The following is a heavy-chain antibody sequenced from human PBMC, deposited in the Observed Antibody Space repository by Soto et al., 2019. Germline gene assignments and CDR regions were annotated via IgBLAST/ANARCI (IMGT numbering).Heavy chain of an antibody. V-gene: IGHV1-18*04. D-gene: IGHD2-8*01. CDR3: ARVPRGTWYAHLLY. CDR2: ISGYNGNT. J-gene: IGHJ4*02. CDR1: GYTFTSCG. Sequence: GASVKVSCKTSGYTFTSCGMSWVRQAPGQGLEWLGWISGYNGNTNYAQLLQGRVTMTRDTSTSTAYMELRSLRSDDTAVYYCARVPRGTWYAHLLYWGQGTPVTVSS.